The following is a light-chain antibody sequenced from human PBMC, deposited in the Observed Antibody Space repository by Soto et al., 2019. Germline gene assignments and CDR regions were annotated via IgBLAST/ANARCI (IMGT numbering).Light chain of an antibody. Sequence: DIQMTQSPSTLSAFVGDRVTITCRASQSISNLLAWYQQQPGKAPKLLIYDASNLETGVPSRFSGSGSGTEFTLTISSLQPDDFATYYCQQYSAYSPWTFGQGTKVDIK. V-gene: IGKV1-5*01. CDR1: QSISNL. J-gene: IGKJ1*01. CDR2: DAS. CDR3: QQYSAYSPWT.